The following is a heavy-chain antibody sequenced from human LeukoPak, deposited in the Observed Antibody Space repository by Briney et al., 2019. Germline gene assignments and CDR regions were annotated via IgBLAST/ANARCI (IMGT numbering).Heavy chain of an antibody. V-gene: IGHV3-74*01. CDR2: INADGSST. J-gene: IGHJ3*02. D-gene: IGHD4-17*01. CDR1: GFTFNTYW. CDR3: ATGDDYGDYDQLNDAFDI. Sequence: GGSLRLSCAASGFTFNTYWMHWVRQAPGKGLVWVSSINADGSSTSYADSMKGRFTISRDNSKNTLYLQMNSLRAEDTAVYYCATGDDYGDYDQLNDAFDIWGQGTMVTVSS.